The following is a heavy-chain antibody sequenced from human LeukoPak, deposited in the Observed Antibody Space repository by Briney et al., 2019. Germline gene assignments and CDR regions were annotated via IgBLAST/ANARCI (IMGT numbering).Heavy chain of an antibody. Sequence: GGSLRLSCAASGFNFSSYWMHWVRQAPGKGLVWVSRIKSDGSTTTYADSVKGRFTISRDNAKNTLYLQMNSLRAEDTAVYYCARVVDTHFDYWGQGTLVTVSS. V-gene: IGHV3-74*01. CDR3: ARVVDTHFDY. J-gene: IGHJ4*02. CDR1: GFNFSSYW. D-gene: IGHD5-18*01. CDR2: IKSDGSTT.